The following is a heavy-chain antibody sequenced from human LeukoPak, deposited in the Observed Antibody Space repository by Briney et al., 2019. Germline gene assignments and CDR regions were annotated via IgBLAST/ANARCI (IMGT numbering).Heavy chain of an antibody. Sequence: PGGSLRLSCAASGFTFSSISMNWVRQAPGKGLEWVSSISPSGSLISYADSVKGRFTISRDNTNNSVYLQMSSLRVEDTGVYYCASTPLKIQPAAWGQGTLVAVSS. J-gene: IGHJ4*02. CDR1: GFTFSSIS. CDR2: ISPSGSLI. V-gene: IGHV3-21*01. D-gene: IGHD5-18*01. CDR3: ASTPLKIQPAA.